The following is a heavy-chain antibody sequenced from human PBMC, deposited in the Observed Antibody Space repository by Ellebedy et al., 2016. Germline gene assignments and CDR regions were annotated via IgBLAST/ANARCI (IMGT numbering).Heavy chain of an antibody. D-gene: IGHD3-22*01. J-gene: IGHJ5*02. CDR1: GFSIRTFGVG. CDR3: ARVSRYYDYRNDLFSTFDP. Sequence: SGPTLVKPTQTLTLTCHLSGFSIRTFGVGVTWIRQPPGKALEWLTSISWDDHKVFNSSLRDRLTITKDTSNNRVDLTMTNVDPADTGTYYCARVSRYYDYRNDLFSTFDPWGPGILVTVSS. V-gene: IGHV2-5*02. CDR2: ISWDDHK.